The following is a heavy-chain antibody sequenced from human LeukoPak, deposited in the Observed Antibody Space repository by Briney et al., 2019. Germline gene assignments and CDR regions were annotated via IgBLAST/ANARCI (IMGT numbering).Heavy chain of an antibody. CDR1: GFTFSSYA. CDR2: ISGSGGST. J-gene: IGHJ4*02. CDR3: AKAGYSYDNYFDY. Sequence: PGGSLRLSCAASGFTFSSYAMSWVRQAPGKGLEWVSAISGSGGSTYYADSVKGRVTISRDNSKNTLYLQMNSLRAEDTAVYYCAKAGYSYDNYFDYWGQGTLVTVSS. V-gene: IGHV3-23*01. D-gene: IGHD5-18*01.